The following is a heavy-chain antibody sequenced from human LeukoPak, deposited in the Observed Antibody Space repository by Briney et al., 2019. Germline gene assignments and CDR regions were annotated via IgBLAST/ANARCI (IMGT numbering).Heavy chain of an antibody. V-gene: IGHV4-59*08. Sequence: PSETLSLTCTDSGGSISSYYWSWIRQTPGKGLEWIGDIYYSGSTNYDPSLKSRVTISVDTSKNQFSLKLSSVTAADTAVYYCARHTDIAPLSSLKYWGQGTLVTVSS. CDR2: IYYSGST. J-gene: IGHJ4*02. CDR1: GGSISSYY. CDR3: ARHTDIAPLSSLKY. D-gene: IGHD6-13*01.